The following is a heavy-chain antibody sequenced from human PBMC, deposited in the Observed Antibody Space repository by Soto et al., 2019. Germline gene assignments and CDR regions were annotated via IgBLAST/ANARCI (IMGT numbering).Heavy chain of an antibody. CDR2: IIPIFGTA. J-gene: IGHJ4*02. CDR3: ARDRSGVFDY. V-gene: IGHV1-69*13. Sequence: ASVKVSCKASGGTFSSYAISWVRQAPGQGLEWMGGIIPIFGTANCAQKFQGRVTITADESTSTAYMELSSLRSEDTAVYYCARDRSGVFDYWGQGTLVTVSS. CDR1: GGTFSSYA. D-gene: IGHD3-3*01.